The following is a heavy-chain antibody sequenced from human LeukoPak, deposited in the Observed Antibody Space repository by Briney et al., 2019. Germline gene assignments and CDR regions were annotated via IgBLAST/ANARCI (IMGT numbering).Heavy chain of an antibody. CDR2: IYYSGST. V-gene: IGHV4-59*01. Sequence: SETLSLTCTVSGGSISSYYWSWIRQPPRKGLEWIGYIYYSGSTNYNPSLKSRVTISVDTSKNQFSLKLSSVTAADTAVYYCASPAEDYYGMDVWGQGTTVTVSS. CDR1: GGSISSYY. J-gene: IGHJ6*02. CDR3: ASPAEDYYGMDV.